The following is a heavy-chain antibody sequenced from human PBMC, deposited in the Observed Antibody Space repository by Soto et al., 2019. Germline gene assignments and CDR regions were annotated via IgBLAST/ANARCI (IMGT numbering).Heavy chain of an antibody. Sequence: GGSLRLSCAASGFTFSSYGMHWVRQAPGKGLEWVAVISYDGSNKYYADSVKGRFTISRDNSKNTLYLQMNSLRAEDTAVYYCAKDRPGTYCSSTTRYTGAYYYYSGMDVWGKGTTVTVSS. D-gene: IGHD2-2*02. CDR3: AKDRPGTYCSSTTRYTGAYYYYSGMDV. CDR2: ISYDGSNK. V-gene: IGHV3-30*18. CDR1: GFTFSSYG. J-gene: IGHJ6*04.